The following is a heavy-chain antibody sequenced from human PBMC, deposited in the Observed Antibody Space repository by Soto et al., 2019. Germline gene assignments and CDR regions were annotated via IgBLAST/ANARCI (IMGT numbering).Heavy chain of an antibody. V-gene: IGHV2-5*02. CDR3: AHSRPPRLLDY. Sequence: AGPTVVNPTETLTLTCTFSGFSLSTSGVRVGWIRQPPGKALEWLALIYWDDDKRYSPSLNSRLTITKDTSKNQVVLTMTNMDPVDTATYYCAHSRPPRLLDYWGQGTLVTVSS. J-gene: IGHJ4*02. CDR2: IYWDDDK. D-gene: IGHD6-6*01. CDR1: GFSLSTSGVR.